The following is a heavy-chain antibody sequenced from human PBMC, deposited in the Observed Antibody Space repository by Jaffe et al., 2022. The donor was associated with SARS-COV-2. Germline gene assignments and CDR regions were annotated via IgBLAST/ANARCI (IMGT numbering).Heavy chain of an antibody. D-gene: IGHD2-2*01. V-gene: IGHV4-31*03. CDR3: ARGCNSSRCYFYYYSMDV. J-gene: IGHJ6*02. CDR1: GGSINSGGYH. CDR2: IDYSGTT. Sequence: QVQLQESGPGLVKPSQTLSLTCTVSGGSINSGGYHWSWIRQHPGKGLEWIGYIDYSGTTSYNPSLKSRVTISVGMSENQFSLKLSSVTAADTSVYYCARGCNSSRCYFYYYSMDVWGQGTTVTVSS.